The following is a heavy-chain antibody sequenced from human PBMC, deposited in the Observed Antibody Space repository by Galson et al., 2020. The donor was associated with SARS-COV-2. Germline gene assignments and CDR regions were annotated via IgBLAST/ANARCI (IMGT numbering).Heavy chain of an antibody. D-gene: IGHD1-1*01. Sequence: ASVKVSCKASGYPFATYGITWVRQAPGQGLECMGWINTYNGNTNYAQNLQDRVTMTIDTSTSTVYMELTSLRSDDTAVYYCARPQTTASFDYWGQGTLVTVSS. CDR3: ARPQTTASFDY. CDR1: GYPFATYG. J-gene: IGHJ4*02. V-gene: IGHV1-18*01. CDR2: INTYNGNT.